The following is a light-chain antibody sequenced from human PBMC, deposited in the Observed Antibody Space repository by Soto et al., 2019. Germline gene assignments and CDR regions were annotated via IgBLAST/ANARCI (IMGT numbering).Light chain of an antibody. CDR3: QQYDKYAWT. J-gene: IGKJ1*01. CDR2: KAS. CDR1: QSISSW. Sequence: DIQLSQSPSFLSASVGDRVTITCRASQSISSWLAWYQQKPGKAPKLLIYKASTLESGVPSRFSGSGSGTEFTLTISSLQPDDFATYYCQQYDKYAWTFGQGTKVDIK. V-gene: IGKV1-5*03.